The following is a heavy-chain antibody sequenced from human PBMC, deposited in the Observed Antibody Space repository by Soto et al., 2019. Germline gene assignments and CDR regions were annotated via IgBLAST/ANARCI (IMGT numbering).Heavy chain of an antibody. CDR2: IYATGDT. CDR3: VRDGTKNLRDRFEP. Sequence: QVVLQESGPGVVKPSDTLSLTCNVSGASLSRYYWSWIRQPPGKGLEWIGGIYATGDTDYNPSLKSRISMSVDMSKKQFSLTLRSVTAADTAIYYCVRDGTKNLRDRFEPWGRGILVTVSS. D-gene: IGHD1-26*01. V-gene: IGHV4-4*07. CDR1: GASLSRYY. J-gene: IGHJ5*02.